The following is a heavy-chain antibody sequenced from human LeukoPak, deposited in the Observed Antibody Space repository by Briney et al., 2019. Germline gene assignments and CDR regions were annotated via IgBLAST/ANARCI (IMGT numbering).Heavy chain of an antibody. Sequence: GGSLRLSCAASGFTFSSYGMHWVRQAPGKGLEWVSFISYDGSNKYYADSVKGRFTISRDNAKNTLYLQMNSLTSEDTAVYFCARAADTSGYYPAYWGQGTLVTVSS. J-gene: IGHJ4*02. CDR2: ISYDGSNK. CDR1: GFTFSSYG. V-gene: IGHV3-30*03. CDR3: ARAADTSGYYPAY. D-gene: IGHD3-22*01.